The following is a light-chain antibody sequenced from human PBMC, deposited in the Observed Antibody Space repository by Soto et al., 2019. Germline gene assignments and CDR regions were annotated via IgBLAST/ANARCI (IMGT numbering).Light chain of an antibody. V-gene: IGKV4-1*01. CDR3: QQYYSIPYT. CDR1: QSVLYSSNNKNY. J-gene: IGKJ1*01. CDR2: WAS. Sequence: DIVMTQSPDSLAASLGERATINCKSSQSVLYSSNNKNYLAWYQQKPGQPPKLLIYWASTRESGVPDRFSGSGSGTDFTLTISSLQAEDVAVYYCQQYYSIPYTFGQGTKVEIK.